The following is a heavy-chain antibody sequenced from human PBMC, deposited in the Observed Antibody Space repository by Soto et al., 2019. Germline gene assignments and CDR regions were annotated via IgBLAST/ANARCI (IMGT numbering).Heavy chain of an antibody. V-gene: IGHV3-30-3*01. CDR2: ISYDGNSK. D-gene: IGHD2-21*02. Sequence: QVQLVESGGGVVQPGRSLRLSCAASGFIFSNYVMHWVRQAPGKGLEWVAVISYDGNSKHYADSVKGRFTISRDNSKSTLYVQMNSLRAEDTAVYYCARSSCGDDCALDHWGQGTLVTVSS. CDR1: GFIFSNYV. J-gene: IGHJ4*02. CDR3: ARSSCGDDCALDH.